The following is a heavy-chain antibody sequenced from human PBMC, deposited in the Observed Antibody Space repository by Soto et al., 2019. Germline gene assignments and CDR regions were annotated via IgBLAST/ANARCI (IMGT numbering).Heavy chain of an antibody. Sequence: GGSLRLSCAASGFTFSSYGMHWVRQAPGKGLEWVAVIWYDGSNKYYADSVKGRFTISRDNSKNTLYLQMNSLRAEDTAVYYCARDRDYYDSSGYYYVAASSFDYWGQGTLVTVSS. D-gene: IGHD3-22*01. CDR1: GFTFSSYG. CDR3: ARDRDYYDSSGYYYVAASSFDY. J-gene: IGHJ4*02. CDR2: IWYDGSNK. V-gene: IGHV3-33*01.